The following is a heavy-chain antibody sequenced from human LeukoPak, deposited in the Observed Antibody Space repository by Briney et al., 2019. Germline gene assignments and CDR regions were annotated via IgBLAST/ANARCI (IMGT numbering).Heavy chain of an antibody. CDR3: ATDCGGDCYSRY. D-gene: IGHD2-21*02. CDR1: GYTFNDYY. J-gene: IGHJ4*02. Sequence: ASVKLSCKASGYTFNDYYLHWVRQAPGQGLEWMGWINPNNGGIKYAQKFQGRVTMTRDTSISTAYMELSSLKSDDTAVYYCATDCGGDCYSRYWGQGTLVTVSS. V-gene: IGHV1-2*02. CDR2: INPNNGGI.